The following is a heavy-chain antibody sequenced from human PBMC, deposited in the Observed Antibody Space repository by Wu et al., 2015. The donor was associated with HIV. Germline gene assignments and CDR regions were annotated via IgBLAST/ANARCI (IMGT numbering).Heavy chain of an antibody. CDR1: GYTFTSYY. CDR2: INPSGGST. CDR3: ARANIVATMSPTSELPFDY. J-gene: IGHJ4*02. D-gene: IGHD5-12*01. V-gene: IGHV1-46*01. Sequence: QVQLVQSGAEVKKPGASVKVSCKASGYTFTSYYMHWVRQAPGQGLEWMGIINPSGGSTSYAQKFQGRVTMTRDTSTSTVYMELSSLRSEDTAVYYCARANIVATMSPTSELPFDYWGQGTLVTVSS.